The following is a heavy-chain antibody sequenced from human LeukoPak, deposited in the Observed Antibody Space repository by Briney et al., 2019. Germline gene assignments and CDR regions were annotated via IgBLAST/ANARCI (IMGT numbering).Heavy chain of an antibody. CDR1: RFTFTTYA. CDR3: ARGGGWDIDY. V-gene: IGHV3-23*01. J-gene: IGHJ4*02. D-gene: IGHD3-16*01. CDR2: ISNSGDNT. Sequence: GGSLRLSCAAYRFTFTTYAMSWVRQAPGKGREWISTISNSGDNTYYADSVQGRFPISREKAGNSLYLQMNNLRAEDTAVYYCARGGGWDIDYWGQGTLVTVSS.